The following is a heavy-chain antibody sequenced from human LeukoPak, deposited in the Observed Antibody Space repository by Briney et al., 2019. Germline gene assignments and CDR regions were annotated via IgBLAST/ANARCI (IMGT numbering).Heavy chain of an antibody. J-gene: IGHJ5*02. D-gene: IGHD4-17*01. V-gene: IGHV1-69*13. CDR3: AKMLGVYGDPNWFDP. CDR1: GGTFSSYA. Sequence: SVTVSCKASGGTFSSYAISRVRQAPGQGLEWMGGIIPIFGTANYAQKFQGRVTITADESTSTAYMELSSLRSEDTAVYYCAKMLGVYGDPNWFDPWGQGTLVTVSS. CDR2: IIPIFGTA.